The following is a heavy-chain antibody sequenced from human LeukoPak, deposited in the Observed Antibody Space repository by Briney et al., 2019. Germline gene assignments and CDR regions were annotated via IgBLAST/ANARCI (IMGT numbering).Heavy chain of an antibody. CDR3: ATSLTRFDY. J-gene: IGHJ4*02. CDR2: IDGGGNAI. V-gene: IGHV3-48*01. Sequence: GGSLRLSCAASGLTFSTTPMNWVRQAPGMGLEWLSYIDGGGNAIYYADSVEGRFTISRDTAKNSLYLQMNSLRAEDTALYYCATSLTRFDYWGQGTLVTVSS. D-gene: IGHD1-1*01. CDR1: GLTFSTTP.